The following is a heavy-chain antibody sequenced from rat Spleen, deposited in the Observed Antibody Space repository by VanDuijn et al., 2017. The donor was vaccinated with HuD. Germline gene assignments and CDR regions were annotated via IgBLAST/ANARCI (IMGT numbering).Heavy chain of an antibody. CDR1: DYSITSNY. CDR2: ISYSGST. J-gene: IGHJ2*01. Sequence: DVQLQESGPDLVKPSQSLSLTCSVTDYSITSNYWDWIRKFPGNKMEWIGHISYSGSTSYNPSLKSRISITRDTSKNQFFLQVNSVTTEDTATYYCARERELERSYYGYPYYFDYWGQGVMVTVSS. V-gene: IGHV3-1*01. CDR3: ARERELERSYYGYPYYFDY. D-gene: IGHD1-7*01.